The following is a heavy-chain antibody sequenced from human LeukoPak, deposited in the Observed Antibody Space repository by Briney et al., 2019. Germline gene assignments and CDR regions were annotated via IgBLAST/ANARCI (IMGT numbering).Heavy chain of an antibody. Sequence: SETLSLTCTVSGGSISSYFWSWIRQPPGKGLEWIGYIYYSGSTNYNPSLKSRVTMSVDTSKNQFSLKLSSVTATDTAVYYCARIDRAVAGTIDYWGQGTLVTVSS. CDR3: ARIDRAVAGTIDY. D-gene: IGHD6-19*01. CDR2: IYYSGST. J-gene: IGHJ4*02. V-gene: IGHV4-59*08. CDR1: GGSISSYF.